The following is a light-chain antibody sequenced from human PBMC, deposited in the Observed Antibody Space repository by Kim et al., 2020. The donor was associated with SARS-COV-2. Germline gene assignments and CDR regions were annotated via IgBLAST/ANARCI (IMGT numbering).Light chain of an antibody. CDR2: WAS. CDR1: PSVLYSSNNNNY. V-gene: IGKV4-1*01. CDR3: QQYYSIPIT. Sequence: TTINCKSSPSVLYSSNNNNYLAWYQLKPGQPPKLLIYWASTRESGVPDRFSGSGSGTDFTLTISSLQAEDVAVYYCQQYYSIPITFGQGTRLEIK. J-gene: IGKJ5*01.